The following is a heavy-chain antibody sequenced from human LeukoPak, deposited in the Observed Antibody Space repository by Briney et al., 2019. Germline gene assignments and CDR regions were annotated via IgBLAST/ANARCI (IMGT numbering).Heavy chain of an antibody. V-gene: IGHV4-38-2*02. D-gene: IGHD3-10*01. J-gene: IGHJ6*04. CDR1: GYSINSGYF. CDR3: ARALRSGSNYFFYGMDV. CDR2: IFHSGTT. Sequence: SETLSVTCTVSGYSINSGYFWGWIRQPPGRGLEYIGTIFHSGTTYYNPSLKSRVTISLDASTNDFSLKLSSVTAADTAVYYRARALRSGSNYFFYGMDVWGKGTTVTVSS.